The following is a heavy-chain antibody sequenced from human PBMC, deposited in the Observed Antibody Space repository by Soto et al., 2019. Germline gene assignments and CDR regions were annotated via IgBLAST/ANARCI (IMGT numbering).Heavy chain of an antibody. CDR1: GDTFSFYT. D-gene: IGHD6-13*01. Sequence: GASVKVSCKASGDTFSFYTINWVRQAPGLGLEWMGRVNPILSMSNYAQKFQGRVSMTTDTSTSTAYMELRSLRSDDTAVYYCARDVGQQLFDYWGQGTLVTVSP. J-gene: IGHJ4*02. CDR3: ARDVGQQLFDY. V-gene: IGHV1-69*04. CDR2: VNPILSMS.